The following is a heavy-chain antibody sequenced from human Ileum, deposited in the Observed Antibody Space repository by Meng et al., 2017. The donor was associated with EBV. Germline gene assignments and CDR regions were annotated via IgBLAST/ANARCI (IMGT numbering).Heavy chain of an antibody. V-gene: IGHV4-4*02. J-gene: IGHJ4*02. CDR2: MSDSGIT. CDR1: GGSISVINW. CDR3: AKNGEKYFEY. Sequence: QVQLEASGPGLVHPSGPLSLTCAGRGGSISVINWWSWVRQSPEKGLEWIGEMSDSGITHYNPSLKSRVTISADKSNNQFSLKLTSVTSADTAVYFCAKNGEKYFEYWGQGTLVTVSS.